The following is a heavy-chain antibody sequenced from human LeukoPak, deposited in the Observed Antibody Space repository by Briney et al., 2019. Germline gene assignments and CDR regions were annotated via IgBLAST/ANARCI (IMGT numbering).Heavy chain of an antibody. D-gene: IGHD2-21*01. CDR3: AARGPYYFVS. Sequence: GGTLRLSCAASGFTFSSIAVGWDRQTPGQGLVWMSSFKTKGVTFYADSVRGRFTISRDTSKNTLVLQMDILRAEDTAVYYCAARGPYYFVSWGQGTLVTVSS. CDR2: FKTKGVT. J-gene: IGHJ4*02. V-gene: IGHV3-23*01. CDR1: GFTFSSIA.